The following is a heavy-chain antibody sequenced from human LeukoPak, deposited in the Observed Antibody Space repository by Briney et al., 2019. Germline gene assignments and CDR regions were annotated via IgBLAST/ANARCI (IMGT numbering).Heavy chain of an antibody. D-gene: IGHD3-22*01. CDR2: IWYDGNNK. Sequence: GGSLRLSCAASGFTFSSYGMHWVRQAPGKGLEWVAVIWYDGNNKYYADSVKGRFTISRDNSKNTLYLQMNSLRAEDTAVYYCARDLYDSSEYYFDYWGQGTLVTVSS. CDR3: ARDLYDSSEYYFDY. CDR1: GFTFSSYG. J-gene: IGHJ4*02. V-gene: IGHV3-33*01.